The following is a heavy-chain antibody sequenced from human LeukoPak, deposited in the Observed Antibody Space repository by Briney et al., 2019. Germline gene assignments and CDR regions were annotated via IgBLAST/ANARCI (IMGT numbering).Heavy chain of an antibody. D-gene: IGHD5-12*01. CDR2: IDGSGSST. CDR3: AKDRRLPWDYFDS. J-gene: IGHJ4*02. Sequence: GGSLRLSCAASGFTFSSYAMSWFRQAPGMGLGWVSAIDGSGSSTYYADSVKGRFTISRDNSKNSLYLQMNSLRAEDTAIYYCAKDRRLPWDYFDSWGQGTLVTVSS. CDR1: GFTFSSYA. V-gene: IGHV3-23*01.